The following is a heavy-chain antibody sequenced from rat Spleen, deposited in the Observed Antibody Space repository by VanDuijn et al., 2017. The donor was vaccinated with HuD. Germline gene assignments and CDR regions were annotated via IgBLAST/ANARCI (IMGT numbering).Heavy chain of an antibody. J-gene: IGHJ4*01. Sequence: EVELVESGGGLVQPGRSMKLSCAASGFTFSNYGMAWVRQAPTQGLEWVASISYDGSSTYYRDSVNGRFTISKDNAKSTLYLQMDSLRSEDTATYYCTTEDSSYILYVMDAWGQGASVTVSS. D-gene: IGHD1-2*01. CDR1: GFTFSNYG. CDR2: ISYDGSST. V-gene: IGHV5-20*01. CDR3: TTEDSSYILYVMDA.